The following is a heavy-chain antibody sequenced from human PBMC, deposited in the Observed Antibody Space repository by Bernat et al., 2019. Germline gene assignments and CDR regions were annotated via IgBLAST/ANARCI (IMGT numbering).Heavy chain of an antibody. D-gene: IGHD1-1*01. CDR1: GFTFSNAW. CDR3: TTNWNHYYYYYYMDV. CDR2: IKSKTDGGTT. J-gene: IGHJ6*03. Sequence: EVQLVESGGGLVKPGGSLRLSCAASGFTFSNAWMSWVRQAPGKGLEWVGRIKSKTDGGTTDYAAPVKGRFTISRDDSKNTLYLQMNSLKTEDTAVYYCTTNWNHYYYYYYMDVWGKGTTVTVSS. V-gene: IGHV3-15*01.